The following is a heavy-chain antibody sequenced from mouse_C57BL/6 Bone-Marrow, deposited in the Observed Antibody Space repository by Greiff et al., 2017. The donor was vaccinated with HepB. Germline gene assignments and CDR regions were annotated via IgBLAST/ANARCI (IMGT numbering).Heavy chain of an antibody. Sequence: QVQLQQSGAELVRPGTSVKLSCKASGYTFTSYWMHWVKQRPGQGLEWIGVIDPSDSYTNYNQKFKGKATLTVDTSSSTAYMQLSSLTSEDSAVYYCARWRTTVVATETWYFDVWGTGTTVTVSS. J-gene: IGHJ1*03. CDR2: IDPSDSYT. V-gene: IGHV1-59*01. D-gene: IGHD1-1*01. CDR3: ARWRTTVVATETWYFDV. CDR1: GYTFTSYW.